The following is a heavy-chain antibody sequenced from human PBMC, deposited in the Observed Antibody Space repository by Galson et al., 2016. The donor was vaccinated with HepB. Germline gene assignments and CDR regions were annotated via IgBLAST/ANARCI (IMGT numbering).Heavy chain of an antibody. Sequence: SVKVSCKASGGTFSSHAINWVRQAPGQGLEWMGGIIPIFGSPNYAQKFQARVTITADESASTAYMELSSLRSEDTAVYYCVNTMVEMFLTLDDAFDIWGQGTMVTVSS. D-gene: IGHD4/OR15-4a*01. CDR1: GGTFSSHA. J-gene: IGHJ3*02. V-gene: IGHV1-69*13. CDR2: IIPIFGSP. CDR3: VNTMVEMFLTLDDAFDI.